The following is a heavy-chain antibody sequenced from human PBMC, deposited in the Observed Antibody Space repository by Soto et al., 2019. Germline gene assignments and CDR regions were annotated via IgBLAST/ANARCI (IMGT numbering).Heavy chain of an antibody. J-gene: IGHJ3*02. CDR3: ARGGGVGVAGSAAFDM. V-gene: IGHV1-2*02. D-gene: IGHD3-3*01. CDR2: INPATGAA. Sequence: QLHLVQSGAVVKKPGASVTVSCSASGYPVTAYYMHWVRQAPGRGLEWMGGINPATGAAKYTQTFQGRVTMTRDTSTGTVFKELSGLTSEDTAVFYGARGGGVGVAGSAAFDMWGQGTLVTVSS. CDR1: GYPVTAYY.